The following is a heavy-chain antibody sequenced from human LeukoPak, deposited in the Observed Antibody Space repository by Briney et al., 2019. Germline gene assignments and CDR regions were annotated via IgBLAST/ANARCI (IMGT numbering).Heavy chain of an antibody. J-gene: IGHJ6*02. D-gene: IGHD2-8*01. CDR2: INPNSGGT. CDR3: ARDRGMGPRVYYYYGMDV. V-gene: IGHV1-2*02. Sequence: ASVTVSCKASGYTFTGYYMHWVRQAPGQRLEWMGWINPNSGGTNYAQRFQGRVTMTRDTSISTAYMELSRLRSDDTAVYYCARDRGMGPRVYYYYGMDVWGQGTTVTVSS. CDR1: GYTFTGYY.